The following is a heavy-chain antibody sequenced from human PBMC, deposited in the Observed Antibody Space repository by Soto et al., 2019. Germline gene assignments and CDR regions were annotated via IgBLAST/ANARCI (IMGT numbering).Heavy chain of an antibody. V-gene: IGHV4-39*01. J-gene: IGHJ4*02. CDR3: ARGARIAAHN. CDR1: GGSISSSSYY. D-gene: IGHD6-13*01. Sequence: KTSETLSLTCTVSGGSISSSSYYWGWIRQPPGKGLEWIGSIYYSGSTYYNPSLKSRVTISVDTSKNQFSLKLSSVTAADTAVYYCARGARIAAHNWGQGTLVTVSS. CDR2: IYYSGST.